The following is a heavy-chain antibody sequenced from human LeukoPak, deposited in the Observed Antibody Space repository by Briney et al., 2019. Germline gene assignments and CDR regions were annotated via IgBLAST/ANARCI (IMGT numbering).Heavy chain of an antibody. D-gene: IGHD1-26*01. J-gene: IGHJ1*01. CDR1: GGSISSYY. Sequence: SETLSLTCTVSGGSISSYYWSWIRQPPGKGLEWIGSIYHSGSTYYNPSLKSRVTISVDTSKNQFSLKLSSVTAADTAVYYCARDEWELPEYFQHWGQGTLVTVSS. V-gene: IGHV4-38-2*02. CDR2: IYHSGST. CDR3: ARDEWELPEYFQH.